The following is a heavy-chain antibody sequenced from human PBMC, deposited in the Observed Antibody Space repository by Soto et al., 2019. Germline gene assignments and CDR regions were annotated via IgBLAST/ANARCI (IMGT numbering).Heavy chain of an antibody. J-gene: IGHJ5*02. CDR3: VKNSGWFNT. V-gene: IGHV3-23*01. D-gene: IGHD3-10*01. CDR2: IDGSGGIT. Sequence: QLLQSGGGLVQPGGSLTLSCAASGFTFGTPDMSWVRQAPGEGLEWVSTIDGSGGITYYADSVKGRFTISRDNSRNTVYLQMNSLRGDDTALYYCVKNSGWFNTRGQGALVTVSS. CDR1: GFTFGTPD.